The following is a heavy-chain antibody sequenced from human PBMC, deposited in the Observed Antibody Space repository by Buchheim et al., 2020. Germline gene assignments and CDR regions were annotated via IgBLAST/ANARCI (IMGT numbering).Heavy chain of an antibody. V-gene: IGHV3-23*01. CDR3: ANEEVPNDY. CDR1: GFPFSSHA. Sequence: EVQLLESGGGLVQPGGSLRLSCTVSGFPFSSHAMTWVRQAPGKGLEWVSGISISADKTYYADSVKGRFTISRDNSKKTLYLQMNSLRVEDTATYYCANEEVPNDYWGQGT. J-gene: IGHJ4*02. D-gene: IGHD4/OR15-4a*01. CDR2: ISISADKT.